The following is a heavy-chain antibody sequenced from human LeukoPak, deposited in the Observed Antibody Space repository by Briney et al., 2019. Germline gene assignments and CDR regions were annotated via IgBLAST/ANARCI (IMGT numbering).Heavy chain of an antibody. J-gene: IGHJ6*04. D-gene: IGHD3-10*02. V-gene: IGHV3-23*01. CDR2: ISGSGGST. Sequence: GGSLRLSCAASGFTFRSYAMSWVRQAPGKGLEWVSSISGSGGSTYYADSVKGRFTISRDNARNSLCLQMNSLRAEDTAVYYCAELGITMIGGVWGKGTTVTISS. CDR3: AELGITMIGGV. CDR1: GFTFRSYA.